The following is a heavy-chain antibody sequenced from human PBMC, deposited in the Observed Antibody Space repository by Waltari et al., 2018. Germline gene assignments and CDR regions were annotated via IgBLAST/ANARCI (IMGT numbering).Heavy chain of an antibody. CDR3: VLYSSSFLGDC. J-gene: IGHJ4*02. Sequence: EVQLVESGGGLVQPGGSLRLSCAASGFLFSTYWMHWVRQAPGKGLVSVSHINTDGSITNYADSVKGRFTISRDNAKNTLFLQMNSLRAEDTAVYYCVLYSSSFLGDCWGQGTLVTVSS. CDR2: INTDGSIT. D-gene: IGHD6-13*01. V-gene: IGHV3-74*01. CDR1: GFLFSTYW.